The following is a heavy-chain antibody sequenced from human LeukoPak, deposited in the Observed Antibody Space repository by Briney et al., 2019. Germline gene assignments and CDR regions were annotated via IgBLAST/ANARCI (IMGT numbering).Heavy chain of an antibody. CDR1: GGSISTYY. CDR2: VYNSGSR. V-gene: IGHV4-59*01. D-gene: IGHD3-3*01. CDR3: ARGLTPYYDFWSGYYSTPHYYYYYMDV. Sequence: PSETLSLTCSVSGGSISTYYWNWIRQPPGKGLEWIGYVYNSGSRNYNPSLKSRVTISVETSKNQFSLKMSSVTAADTAAYYCARGLTPYYDFWSGYYSTPHYYYYYMDVWGKGTTVTVSS. J-gene: IGHJ6*03.